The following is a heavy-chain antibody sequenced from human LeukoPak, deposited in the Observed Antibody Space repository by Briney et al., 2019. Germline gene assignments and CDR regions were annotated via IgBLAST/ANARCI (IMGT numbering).Heavy chain of an antibody. CDR3: AKRIANWGHFDY. Sequence: GGSLRLSCAASGFTFSGYGMGWVRRVPGRGLEWVSATIDSGSTTFYADSVKGRFTISRDNSKNTPYLQMNSLRVEDTAIYYCAKRIANWGHFDYWGRGTLVTVSS. CDR2: TIDSGSTT. J-gene: IGHJ4*02. V-gene: IGHV3-23*01. CDR1: GFTFSGYG. D-gene: IGHD7-27*01.